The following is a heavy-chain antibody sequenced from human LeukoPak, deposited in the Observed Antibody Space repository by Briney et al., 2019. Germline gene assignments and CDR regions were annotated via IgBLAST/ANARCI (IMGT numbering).Heavy chain of an antibody. CDR3: ARAGPPAFDP. CDR1: GFTFSTYE. J-gene: IGHJ5*02. V-gene: IGHV3-48*03. Sequence: GGSLRLSCAASGFTFSTYEMNWVRQAPGKGLEWVSYISSTGSNIYYADSVKGRFTISRDNAKNSLYLLMNSLRAEDTAVYYCARAGPPAFDPWGQGTLVTVSS. CDR2: ISSTGSNI.